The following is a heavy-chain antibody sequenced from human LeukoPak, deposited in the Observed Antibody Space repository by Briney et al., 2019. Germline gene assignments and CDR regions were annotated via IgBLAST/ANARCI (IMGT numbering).Heavy chain of an antibody. CDR3: AREVVPAAMTYYYYYYMDV. CDR1: GGSISSSSYY. V-gene: IGHV4-39*02. J-gene: IGHJ6*03. Sequence: SETLSLTCTVSGGSISSSSYYWGWIRQPPGKGLEWIGSIYYSGSTYYNPSLKSRVTISVDTSKNQFSLKLSSVTAADTAVYYCAREVVPAAMTYYYYYYMDVWGKGTTVTVSS. D-gene: IGHD2-2*01. CDR2: IYYSGST.